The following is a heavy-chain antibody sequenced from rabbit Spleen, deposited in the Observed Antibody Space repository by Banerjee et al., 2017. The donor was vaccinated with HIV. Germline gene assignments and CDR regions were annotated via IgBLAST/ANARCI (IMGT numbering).Heavy chain of an antibody. J-gene: IGHJ3*01. D-gene: IGHD7-1*01. CDR2: IYTSTGST. V-gene: IGHV1S43*01. Sequence: QQQLEESGGGLVKPGGTLTLTCKASGFSFSSSYYMCWVRQAPGKGLEWIGCIYTSTGSTTYASWAKGRFSMTRSTSLNTVTLQLNSLTAADTATYFCARDTGTSFSTYGMDLWGQGTLVTVS. CDR3: ARDTGTSFSTYGMDL. CDR1: GFSFSSSYY.